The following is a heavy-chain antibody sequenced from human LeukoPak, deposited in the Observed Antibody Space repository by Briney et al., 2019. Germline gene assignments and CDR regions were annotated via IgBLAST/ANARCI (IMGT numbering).Heavy chain of an antibody. D-gene: IGHD2-2*01. CDR1: GGSISSSSYY. Sequence: SETLSLTCTVSGGSISSSSYYWGWIRQPPGKGLEWIGSIYYSGSTYYNPSLKSRVTISVDTSKNQFSLKLSSVTAADTAVYYCARIGIAGGVDIVVVPAAYYFDYWGQGTLVTVSS. V-gene: IGHV4-39*07. CDR2: IYYSGST. CDR3: ARIGIAGGVDIVVVPAAYYFDY. J-gene: IGHJ4*02.